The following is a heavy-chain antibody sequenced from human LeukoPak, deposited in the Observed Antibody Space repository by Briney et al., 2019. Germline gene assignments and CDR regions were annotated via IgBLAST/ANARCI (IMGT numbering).Heavy chain of an antibody. CDR3: ARVGYGGTWYVDY. CDR1: GFTFSSYW. CDR2: INTDGSST. Sequence: GGSLRLSCAASGFTFSSYWMHWVRQAPGKGLVWVSRINTDGSSTGYADSVKGRFTISRDSAKNTLYLQMNSLRAEDTAVYYCARVGYGGTWYVDYWGQGTLVTVSS. J-gene: IGHJ4*02. D-gene: IGHD6-13*01. V-gene: IGHV3-74*01.